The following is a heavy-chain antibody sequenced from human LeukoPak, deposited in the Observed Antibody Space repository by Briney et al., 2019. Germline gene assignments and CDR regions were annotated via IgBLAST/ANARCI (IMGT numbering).Heavy chain of an antibody. D-gene: IGHD2-15*01. Sequence: SETLSLTCAVYGGSFSGYYWSWIRQPPGKGLEWIGEINHSGSTNYNPSLKSRVTISVDTSKNQFSPKLSSVTAADTAVYYCASRPQGPYCSGGTCYDYYYGMDVWGQGTTVTVSS. CDR2: INHSGST. CDR1: GGSFSGYY. J-gene: IGHJ6*02. CDR3: ASRPQGPYCSGGTCYDYYYGMDV. V-gene: IGHV4-34*01.